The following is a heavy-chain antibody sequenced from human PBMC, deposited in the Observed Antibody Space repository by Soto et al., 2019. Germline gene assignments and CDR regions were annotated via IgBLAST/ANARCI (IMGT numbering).Heavy chain of an antibody. CDR2: INPNSGGT. Sequence: GASVKVSCKASGYTFTGYYMHWVRQAPGQGLEWMGWINPNSGGTNYAQKFQGWVTMTRDTSISTAYMELSRLRSDDTAVYYCARSAVPIVVVPAARSWFDPWGQGTLVTVPQ. CDR3: ARSAVPIVVVPAARSWFDP. CDR1: GYTFTGYY. J-gene: IGHJ5*02. D-gene: IGHD2-2*01. V-gene: IGHV1-2*04.